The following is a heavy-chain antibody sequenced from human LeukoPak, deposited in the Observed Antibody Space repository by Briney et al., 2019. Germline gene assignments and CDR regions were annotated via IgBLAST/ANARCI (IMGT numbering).Heavy chain of an antibody. Sequence: SETLSLTCTVSGGSISSSSYYWGWIRQPPGKGLEWIGSIYYSGSTYYNPSLKSRVTISVDTSKNQFSLELTSVTAADTAVYYCARNGDLCLDYWGQGTLVTVSS. CDR2: IYYSGST. J-gene: IGHJ4*02. CDR1: GGSISSSSYY. CDR3: ARNGDLCLDY. V-gene: IGHV4-39*07. D-gene: IGHD2-8*01.